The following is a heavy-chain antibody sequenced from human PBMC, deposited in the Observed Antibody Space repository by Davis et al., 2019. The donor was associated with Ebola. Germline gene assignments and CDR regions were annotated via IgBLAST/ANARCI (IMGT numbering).Heavy chain of an antibody. CDR1: GGSISNYY. CDR2: ISYSGST. J-gene: IGHJ5*02. V-gene: IGHV4-59*01. CDR3: ARGGDYVRWFDP. D-gene: IGHD4-17*01. Sequence: SETLSLTCTVSGGSISNYYWSWIRQPPGKGLEWIGHISYSGSTNYSPSLKSRVTISVDTSKNQSSLKLVSVTAADTAIYYCARGGDYVRWFDPWGQGTLVTVSS.